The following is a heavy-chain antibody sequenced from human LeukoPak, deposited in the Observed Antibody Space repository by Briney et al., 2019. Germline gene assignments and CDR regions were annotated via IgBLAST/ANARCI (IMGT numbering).Heavy chain of an antibody. CDR2: INSKSGDR. D-gene: IGHD1-14*01. J-gene: IGHJ4*02. CDR1: GYTFTGHY. CDR3: AREGWDRTDTAELDH. V-gene: IGHV1-2*02. Sequence: ASVKVSCKASGYTFTGHYMHWARQAPGQGLEWVGWINSKSGDRNSAQKFQGRVTMTRDTSISTVYMELSRLRPDDTAVYYCAREGWDRTDTAELDHWGQGTLVTVSS.